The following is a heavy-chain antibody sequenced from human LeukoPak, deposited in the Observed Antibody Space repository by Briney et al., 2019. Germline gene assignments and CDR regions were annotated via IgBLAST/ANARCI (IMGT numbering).Heavy chain of an antibody. CDR1: GYTFTSYG. D-gene: IGHD3-10*01. V-gene: IGHV1-18*01. CDR2: ISAYNGNT. J-gene: IGHJ6*02. Sequence: GASVKVSCKASGYTFTSYGISWVRQAPGQGLEWMGWISAYNGNTNYAQKLQGRVTMTTDTSTSTAYMELRSLRSDDTAVYYCTLWFGELAYYYYGMDVWGQGTTVTVSS. CDR3: TLWFGELAYYYYGMDV.